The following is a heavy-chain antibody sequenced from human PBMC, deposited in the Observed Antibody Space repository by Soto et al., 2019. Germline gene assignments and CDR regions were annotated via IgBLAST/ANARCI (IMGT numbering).Heavy chain of an antibody. CDR3: ARLSEESSSSNYYYFYMDV. D-gene: IGHD6-6*01. CDR1: GYTFTRYD. Sequence: QVQLVQSGSEGKEPGASMKISCQASGYTFTRYDITWVRQATGQGLEWMEWMNPQTGNTAYAEKFQGRVTMTRSTSINTAYMELSGLRSEDTAVYYCARLSEESSSSNYYYFYMDVWGKGSTVTVSS. J-gene: IGHJ6*03. CDR2: MNPQTGNT. V-gene: IGHV1-8*01.